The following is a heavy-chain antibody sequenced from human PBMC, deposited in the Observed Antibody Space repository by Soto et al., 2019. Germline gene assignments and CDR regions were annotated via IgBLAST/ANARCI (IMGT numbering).Heavy chain of an antibody. CDR3: SRGSTYYGFLI. CDR2: IYYIGTT. D-gene: IGHD3-10*01. J-gene: IGHJ4*02. V-gene: IGHV4-30-4*01. CDR1: GDSMGSGDYY. Sequence: QVQLQESGPGLVKPSQTLSLTCTVSGDSMGSGDYYWTWIRQHPGKGLEWIGYIYYIGTTFYNPSLESLVNTSIDTSTNHFSLRLTSVTAADTAVYYCSRGSTYYGFLIWGQGTLVTVSS.